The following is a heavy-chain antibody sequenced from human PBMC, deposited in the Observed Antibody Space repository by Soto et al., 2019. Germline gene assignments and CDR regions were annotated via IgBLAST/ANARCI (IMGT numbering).Heavy chain of an antibody. CDR2: IYHSGST. Sequence: QVQLQESGPGLVKPSGTLSLTCAVSGGSISSSNWWSWVRQPPGKGLEWIGEIYHSGSTNYNPSLKSRATISGDKSKNQFALKLSSVTAADTAVYYCARRGVRGIDYYYGMDVWGQGTTVTVSS. D-gene: IGHD3-10*01. J-gene: IGHJ6*02. CDR3: ARRGVRGIDYYYGMDV. CDR1: GGSISSSNW. V-gene: IGHV4-4*02.